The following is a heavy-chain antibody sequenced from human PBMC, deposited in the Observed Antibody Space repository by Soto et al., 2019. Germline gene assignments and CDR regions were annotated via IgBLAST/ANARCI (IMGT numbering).Heavy chain of an antibody. J-gene: IGHJ6*02. D-gene: IGHD6-19*01. V-gene: IGHV1-2*04. Sequence: ASVKVSCKASGYTFTGYYMHWVRQAPGQGLEWMGWINPNSGGTNYAQKFQGWVTMTRDTSISTAYMELSRLRSDDTAVYYCARDGVSSGWYDDYYYYGMDVWGQGTTVTSP. CDR2: INPNSGGT. CDR1: GYTFTGYY. CDR3: ARDGVSSGWYDDYYYYGMDV.